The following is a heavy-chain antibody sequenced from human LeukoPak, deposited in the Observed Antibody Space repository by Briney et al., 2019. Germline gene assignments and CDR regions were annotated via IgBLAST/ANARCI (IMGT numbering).Heavy chain of an antibody. D-gene: IGHD3-16*01. CDR2: INPNSGGT. V-gene: IGHV1-2*02. CDR3: ARSSLGELPGP. CDR1: GYTFTGYY. Sequence: ASVKVSCKASGYTFTGYYMHWVRQAPGQGLEWMGWINPNSGGTNYAQKFQGRVTITRGTAISPAYIELSRLRSDATAVYSGARSSLGELPGPWGQGTLVTVSS. J-gene: IGHJ5*02.